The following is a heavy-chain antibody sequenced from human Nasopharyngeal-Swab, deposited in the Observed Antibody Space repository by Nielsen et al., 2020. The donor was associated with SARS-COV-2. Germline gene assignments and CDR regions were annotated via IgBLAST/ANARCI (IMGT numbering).Heavy chain of an antibody. J-gene: IGHJ4*02. CDR1: GYTFTSYD. V-gene: IGHV1-8*01. Sequence: SVKVSCKASGYTFTSYDINWVRQATGQGLEWMGWMNPNSGNTGYAQKFQGRVTMTRNTSISTAYMELSRLRSDDTAVYYCARAQEMATGDYWGQGTLVTVSS. CDR3: ARAQEMATGDY. CDR2: MNPNSGNT. D-gene: IGHD5-24*01.